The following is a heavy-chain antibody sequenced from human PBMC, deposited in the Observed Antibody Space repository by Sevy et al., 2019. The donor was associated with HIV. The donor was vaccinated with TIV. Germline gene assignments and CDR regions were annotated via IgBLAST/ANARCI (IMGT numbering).Heavy chain of an antibody. J-gene: IGHJ4*02. CDR2: IYYNGHI. CDR1: GGSITSLY. Sequence: WETLSLTCIVSGGSITSLYRNWIRQPPGKGLEWIANIYYNGHINYNPSLKSRVTLSLDTSKNQFSLRLSSVTAADTAMYYCAGENARGRGYSWGQGTLVTVSS. D-gene: IGHD3-3*02. CDR3: AGENARGRGYS. V-gene: IGHV4-59*08.